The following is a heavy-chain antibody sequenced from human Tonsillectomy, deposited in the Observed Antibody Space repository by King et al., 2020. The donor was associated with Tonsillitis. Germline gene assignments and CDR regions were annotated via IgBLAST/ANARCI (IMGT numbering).Heavy chain of an antibody. Sequence: QLQESGPGLVKPSETLSLTCTVSGGSISSYYWSWIRPPPGKGLEWIGYIYYSGSTNYNPSLKSRVTISVDTSKNQFSLKLSSVTAADTAVYYCAIAGYSSGWYADFDYWGQGTLVTVSS. CDR2: IYYSGST. CDR3: AIAGYSSGWYADFDY. J-gene: IGHJ4*02. V-gene: IGHV4-59*08. CDR1: GGSISSYY. D-gene: IGHD6-19*01.